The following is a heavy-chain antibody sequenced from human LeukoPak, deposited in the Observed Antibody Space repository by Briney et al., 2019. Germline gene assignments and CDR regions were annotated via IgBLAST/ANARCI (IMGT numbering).Heavy chain of an antibody. V-gene: IGHV1-18*01. D-gene: IGHD3-3*01. CDR1: GYTFTSYD. CDR2: ISAYNGNT. J-gene: IGHJ6*03. CDR3: ARGSYDFWSGYWLGYYMDV. Sequence: ASVKVSCKASGYTFTSYDINWVRLATGQGLEWMGWISAYNGNTNYAQKLQGRVTMTTDTSTSTAYMELRSLRSDDTAVYYCARGSYDFWSGYWLGYYMDVWGKGTTVTVSS.